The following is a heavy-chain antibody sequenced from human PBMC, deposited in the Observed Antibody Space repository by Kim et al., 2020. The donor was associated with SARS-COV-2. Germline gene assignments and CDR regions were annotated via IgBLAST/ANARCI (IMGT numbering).Heavy chain of an antibody. Sequence: TYAQKFQGRVTITADESTRTAYMELSSLRSEDTAVHYCAREGGSSSPIDYWGQGTLVTVSS. V-gene: IGHV1-69*01. D-gene: IGHD6-13*01. J-gene: IGHJ4*02. CDR3: AREGGSSSPIDY.